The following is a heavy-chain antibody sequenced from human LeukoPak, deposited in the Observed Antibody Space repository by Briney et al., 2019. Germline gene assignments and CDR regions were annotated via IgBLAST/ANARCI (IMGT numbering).Heavy chain of an antibody. CDR3: ARDFGSWYYYYMDV. CDR1: GFTFSSYS. J-gene: IGHJ6*03. Sequence: PGGSLRLSCAASGFTFSSYSMNWVRQAPGKGLEWVSSISSSSSYIYYADSVKGRFTISRDNAKNSLYLQMNSLRAEDTAVYYCARDFGSWYYYYMDVWGKGTTVTVSS. CDR2: ISSSSSYI. D-gene: IGHD6-13*01. V-gene: IGHV3-21*01.